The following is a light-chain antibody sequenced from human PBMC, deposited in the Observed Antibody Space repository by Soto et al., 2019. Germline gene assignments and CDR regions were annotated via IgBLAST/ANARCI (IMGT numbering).Light chain of an antibody. CDR2: GAS. CDR3: QQYNNWPLT. J-gene: IGKJ4*01. CDR1: QSVNSN. V-gene: IGKV3-15*01. Sequence: EIVMTQSPVTLSVSPGERATLYCRASQSVNSNLAWYQQKPGQAPRLLIHGASTRATGIPARFSGSGSGTEFTLTISSMQPEDFAVYYCQQYNNWPLTFGGGTKVEIK.